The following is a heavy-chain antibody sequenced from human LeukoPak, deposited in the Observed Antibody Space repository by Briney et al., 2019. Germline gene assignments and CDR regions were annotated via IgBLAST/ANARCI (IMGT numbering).Heavy chain of an antibody. J-gene: IGHJ4*02. Sequence: SETLSLTCTISGGSISSYFWTWIRQPPGKGLEWIGYIYYTGSTNYNPSLRSRVTISVDRSKNQFSLKLSSVTAADTAVYYCASQYYYDSSGYHMDYWGQGTLVTVSS. D-gene: IGHD3-22*01. V-gene: IGHV4-59*12. CDR1: GGSISSYF. CDR2: IYYTGST. CDR3: ASQYYYDSSGYHMDY.